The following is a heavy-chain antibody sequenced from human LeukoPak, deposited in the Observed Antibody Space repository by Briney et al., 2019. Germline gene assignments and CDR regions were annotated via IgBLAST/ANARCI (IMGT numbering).Heavy chain of an antibody. V-gene: IGHV3-33*01. CDR1: GFTFSTYC. D-gene: IGHD6-13*01. Sequence: GAPRLSCAAAGFTFSTYCMHRVRQAPSKGLEGVGVIWYDGNNKYYADSVKGRFTISRDNSKDTLYLQMNSLRAEDTAVYYCARDLVIAAAGTKFYYYYGMDVWGKGTTVTVSP. J-gene: IGHJ6*04. CDR2: IWYDGNNK. CDR3: ARDLVIAAAGTKFYYYYGMDV.